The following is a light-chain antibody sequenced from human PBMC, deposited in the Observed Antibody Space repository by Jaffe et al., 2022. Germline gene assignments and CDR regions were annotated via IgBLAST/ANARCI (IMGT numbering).Light chain of an antibody. Sequence: QSALTQPPSASGSPGQSVTISCTGTSSDVGGSNYVSWYQQHPGKAPKLMIYGVNMRPSGVPDRFSGSKSGNTASLTVSGLQADDEADYFCSSYAGTNNLLFGGGTRLTVL. V-gene: IGLV2-8*01. CDR1: SSDVGGSNY. CDR2: GVN. CDR3: SSYAGTNNLL. J-gene: IGLJ2*01.